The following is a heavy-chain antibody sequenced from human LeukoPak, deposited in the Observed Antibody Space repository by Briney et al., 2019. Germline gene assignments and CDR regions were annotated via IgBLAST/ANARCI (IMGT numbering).Heavy chain of an antibody. CDR1: GGSICSYY. V-gene: IGHV4-59*01. CDR2: IYYSGST. Sequence: SETLSLTCTVSGGSICSYYWSWIRQPPGKGLEWIGYIYYSGSTNYNPSLKSRVTISVDTSKNQFSLKLSSVTAADTAVYYCARVRGDYDILTGYYYGGAFDIWGQGTMVTVSS. D-gene: IGHD3-9*01. CDR3: ARVRGDYDILTGYYYGGAFDI. J-gene: IGHJ3*02.